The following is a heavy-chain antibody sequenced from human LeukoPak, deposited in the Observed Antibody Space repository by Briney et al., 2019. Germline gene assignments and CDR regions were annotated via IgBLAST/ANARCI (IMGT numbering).Heavy chain of an antibody. CDR3: ARGGSGSYVYYYGMDV. CDR2: ISAYNGNT. Sequence: GASVKVSCKASGYTFTSYGISWVRQAPGQGLEWMGWISAYNGNTNYAQKLQGRVTMTTDTSTSTAYMELRSLRSEDTAVYYCARGGSGSYVYYYGMDVWGQGTTVTVSS. D-gene: IGHD3-10*01. J-gene: IGHJ6*02. CDR1: GYTFTSYG. V-gene: IGHV1-18*01.